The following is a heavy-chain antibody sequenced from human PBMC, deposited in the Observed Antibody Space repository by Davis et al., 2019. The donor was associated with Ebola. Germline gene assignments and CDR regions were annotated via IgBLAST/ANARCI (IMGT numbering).Heavy chain of an antibody. CDR3: GGYY. J-gene: IGHJ4*02. Sequence: GESLKISCAASGFIFSTYAMTWVRQAPGKGLEWVSAISGTGGSTYYADSVRGRFTISRDNAKNSLYLQMNSLRAEDTAVYYCGGYYWGQGTLVTVSS. D-gene: IGHD3-16*01. CDR1: GFIFSTYA. CDR2: ISGTGGST. V-gene: IGHV3-23*01.